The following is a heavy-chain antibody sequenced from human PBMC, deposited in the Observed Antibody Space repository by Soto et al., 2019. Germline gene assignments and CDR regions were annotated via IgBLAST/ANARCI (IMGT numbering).Heavy chain of an antibody. CDR1: GESISSGDHY. Sequence: SETLSLTCTVSGESISSGDHYWSWVRQSPGEGLEWIGFIYYSGNTYYNPSLKSRVSMSVDTSNNQFSLKLNSVTAADTAVYYCARDAGYCNSVSCYPYNMDVWRQGTTVTVS. CDR2: IYYSGNT. CDR3: ARDAGYCNSVSCYPYNMDV. D-gene: IGHD2-15*01. J-gene: IGHJ6*02. V-gene: IGHV4-30-4*01.